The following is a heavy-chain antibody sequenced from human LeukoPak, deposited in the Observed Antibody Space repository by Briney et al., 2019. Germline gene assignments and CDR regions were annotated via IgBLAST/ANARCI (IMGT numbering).Heavy chain of an antibody. Sequence: SETLSLTCTVSGGSISNYYWSWIRQSPGKGLEWLGYIHSSGSANYNPSLNSRVTISVDTSKNQFSLRLNSVTAADTAVYYCARRPCSGGRCRPFDYWGQGTLVTVSS. CDR1: GGSISNYY. CDR3: ARRPCSGGRCRPFDY. CDR2: IHSSGSA. D-gene: IGHD2-15*01. J-gene: IGHJ4*02. V-gene: IGHV4-59*08.